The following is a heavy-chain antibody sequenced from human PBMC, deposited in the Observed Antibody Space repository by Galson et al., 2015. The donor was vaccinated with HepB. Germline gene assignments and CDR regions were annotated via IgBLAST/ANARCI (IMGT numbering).Heavy chain of an antibody. CDR1: GFTFSSYA. V-gene: IGHV3-30*04. CDR3: ARASYYYGSGSYSGWFDP. J-gene: IGHJ5*02. Sequence: SLRLSCAASGFTFSSYAMHWVRQAPGKGLEWVAVISYDGSNKYYADSVKGRFTISRDNSKNTLYLQMNSLRAEDTAVYYCARASYYYGSGSYSGWFDPWGQGTLVTVSS. D-gene: IGHD3-10*01. CDR2: ISYDGSNK.